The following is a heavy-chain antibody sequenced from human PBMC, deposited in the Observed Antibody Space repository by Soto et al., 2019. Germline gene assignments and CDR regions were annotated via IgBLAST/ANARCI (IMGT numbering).Heavy chain of an antibody. CDR3: AVLLWFGESDYYYYGMDV. CDR2: IIPIFGTA. V-gene: IGHV1-69*13. CDR1: GGTFSSYA. D-gene: IGHD3-10*01. Sequence: GASVKVSCKASGGTFSSYAISWVRQAPGQGLEWMGGIIPIFGTANYAQKFQGRVTITADESTSTAYMELSSLRSEDTAVYYCAVLLWFGESDYYYYGMDVWGQGTTVTV. J-gene: IGHJ6*02.